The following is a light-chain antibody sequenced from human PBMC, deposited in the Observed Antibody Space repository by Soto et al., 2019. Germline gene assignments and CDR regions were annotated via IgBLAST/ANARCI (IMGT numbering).Light chain of an antibody. V-gene: IGKV1-5*01. CDR3: QQYNSYSRT. J-gene: IGKJ1*01. CDR2: DAS. CDR1: QSISSW. Sequence: PSTLSAYVGDIVTITCRASQSISSWLAWYQQKPGKAPKLLIYDASSLESGVPSRFSGSGSGTEFTLTISSLQPDDFATYYCQQYNSYSRTFGQGTKVDI.